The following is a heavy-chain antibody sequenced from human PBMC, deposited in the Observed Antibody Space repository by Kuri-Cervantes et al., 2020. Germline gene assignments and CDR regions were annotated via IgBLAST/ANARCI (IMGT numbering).Heavy chain of an antibody. J-gene: IGHJ6*02. CDR2: IYYSGST. CDR3: ARDYITMVRAYYGMDV. D-gene: IGHD3-10*01. V-gene: IGHV4-31*03. Sequence: SETLSLTCTVSGGSISSGGYYWSWIRQHPGKGLEWIGYIYYSGSTYYNPSLKSRVTISVDTSKNQFSLKLSSVTAADTAVYYCARDYITMVRAYYGMDVWGQGTTVTVSS. CDR1: GGSISSGGYY.